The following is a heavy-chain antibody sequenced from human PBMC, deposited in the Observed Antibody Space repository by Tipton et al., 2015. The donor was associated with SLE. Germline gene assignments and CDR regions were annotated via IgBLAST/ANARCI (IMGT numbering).Heavy chain of an antibody. Sequence: QLVQSGGGLVQPGGSLRLSCAASGFSFSSYTMNWVRQAPGKGQEWVSFISSRSTYIYYADSIKGRFTISRDNAKNSLYLQMNSLRVEDTAVYYCARDRGSSWFFFDYWGQGTLVTVSS. V-gene: IGHV3-21*01. J-gene: IGHJ4*02. CDR1: GFSFSSYT. CDR3: ARDRGSSWFFFDY. D-gene: IGHD6-13*01. CDR2: ISSRSTYI.